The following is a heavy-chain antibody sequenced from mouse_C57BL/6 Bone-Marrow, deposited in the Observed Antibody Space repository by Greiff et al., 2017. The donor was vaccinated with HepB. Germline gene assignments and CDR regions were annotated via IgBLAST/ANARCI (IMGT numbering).Heavy chain of an antibody. CDR3: TRDDYGSSSGYFDV. D-gene: IGHD1-1*01. J-gene: IGHJ1*03. CDR1: GFTFSSYA. Sequence: EVQRVESGEGLVKPGGSLKLSCAASGFTFSSYAMSWVRQTPEKRLEWVAYISSGGDYIYYADTVKGRFTISGDNARNTLYLQMSSLKSEDTAMYYCTRDDYGSSSGYFDVWGTGTTVTVSS. V-gene: IGHV5-9-1*02. CDR2: ISSGGDYI.